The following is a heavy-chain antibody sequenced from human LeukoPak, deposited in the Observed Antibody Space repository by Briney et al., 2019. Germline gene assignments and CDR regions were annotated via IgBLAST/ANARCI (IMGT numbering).Heavy chain of an antibody. V-gene: IGHV4-59*01. J-gene: IGHJ4*02. CDR2: MSATGNS. D-gene: IGHD1-1*01. CDR3: ARTEPSGTTSH. Sequence: SETLSLTCTVSGGPIISDYWSWIRQPPGKGLEWIGYMSATGNSNYNPSLKSRVTLSVDASKGHFSLRLSSVTAADTAVYYCARTEPSGTTSHWGQGTLVTVSS. CDR1: GGPIISDY.